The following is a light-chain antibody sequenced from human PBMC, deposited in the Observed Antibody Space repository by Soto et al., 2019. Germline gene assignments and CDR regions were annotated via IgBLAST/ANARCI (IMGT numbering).Light chain of an antibody. J-gene: IGKJ1*01. CDR1: QSVSSN. Sequence: EIVMTQSPATLPVSPGERATLSCRASQSVSSNLAWYQQQPGQAPRLLIYGASTRATGIPARFSGSWSGTEFTLTISSLQSEDFAVYYCQQYNNWPRTFGQGTKVEIK. CDR3: QQYNNWPRT. CDR2: GAS. V-gene: IGKV3-15*01.